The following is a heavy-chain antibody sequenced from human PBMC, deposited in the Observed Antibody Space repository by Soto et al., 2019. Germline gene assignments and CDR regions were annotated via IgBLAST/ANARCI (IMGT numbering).Heavy chain of an antibody. Sequence: EVQLVESGGGLVQPGGSLRLSCAASGFTFSSDSMNWVRQAPGKGLEWVSYISSSSSTIYYADSVKGRFTISRDNAKNSLYLQMNSLRAEDTAVYYCASLYSSGWYEPIDYWGQGTLVTVSS. D-gene: IGHD6-19*01. J-gene: IGHJ4*02. CDR3: ASLYSSGWYEPIDY. V-gene: IGHV3-48*01. CDR2: ISSSSSTI. CDR1: GFTFSSDS.